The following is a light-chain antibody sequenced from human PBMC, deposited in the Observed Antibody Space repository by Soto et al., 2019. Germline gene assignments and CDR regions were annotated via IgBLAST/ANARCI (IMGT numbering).Light chain of an antibody. CDR3: QQYNRWPRT. V-gene: IGKV3-15*01. J-gene: IGKJ1*01. CDR2: GAS. CDR1: QSVSRN. Sequence: EIVMTQSPATLSVSPGERATLSCRASQSVSRNLAWYQQKPGQAPRLLIYGASTRATGIPARFSGSGSGTDFTLTISGRQSEDFAVYHCQQYNRWPRTFGQGTKVEIK.